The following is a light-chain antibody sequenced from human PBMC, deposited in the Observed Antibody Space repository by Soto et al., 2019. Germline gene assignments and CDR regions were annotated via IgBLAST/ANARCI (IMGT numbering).Light chain of an antibody. CDR3: QSYDSTNQGV. V-gene: IGLV6-57*03. Sequence: FMLTQPHSVSESPGKTVTISCTRSSGSIANNYVQWYQQRPGSAPTAVIHEDDQRPSGVPDRFSGSIDRSSNSASLTISGLKTEDEADYYCQSYDSTNQGVFGGGTKLTV. CDR2: EDD. CDR1: SGSIANNY. J-gene: IGLJ2*01.